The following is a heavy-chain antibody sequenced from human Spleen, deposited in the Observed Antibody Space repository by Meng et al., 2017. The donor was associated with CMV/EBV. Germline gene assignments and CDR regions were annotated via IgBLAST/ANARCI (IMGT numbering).Heavy chain of an antibody. CDR1: GYNFTGYY. CDR2: INPNSGAT. J-gene: IGHJ4*02. V-gene: IGHV1-2*02. CDR3: ARDQQEATGIDY. D-gene: IGHD1-26*01. Sequence: CKASGYNFTGYYMHWVRQAPGQGPEWMGWINPNSGATNYAQKFQGRVTMTRDTSISTLYMELNSLTSDDTAVYYCARDQQEATGIDYWGQGTLVTVSS.